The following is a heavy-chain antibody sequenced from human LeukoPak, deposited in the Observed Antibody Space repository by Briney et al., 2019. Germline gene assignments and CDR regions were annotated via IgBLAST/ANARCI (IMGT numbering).Heavy chain of an antibody. J-gene: IGHJ4*02. D-gene: IGHD4/OR15-4a*01. V-gene: IGHV3-15*01. CDR3: AIDEPNYAPYDFDY. Sequence: GGSLRPSCAASRFTFSNAWTNWVRQAPGKGLEWVGRIKSKVDGETTDYAAPVKGRFTISRDDSNNMVYLQMNSLKIEDTAVYYCAIDEPNYAPYDFDYWGQGTLVTVSS. CDR1: RFTFSNAW. CDR2: IKSKVDGETT.